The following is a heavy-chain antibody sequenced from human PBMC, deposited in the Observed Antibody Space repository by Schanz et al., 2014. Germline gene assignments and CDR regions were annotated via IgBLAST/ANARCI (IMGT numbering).Heavy chain of an antibody. CDR3: AKYRGYYRVSGSYRELEY. V-gene: IGHV3-23*04. Sequence: EVQLVESGGGLVQPGGSLRLSCAASGFTFSSYAMSWVRQAPGKGLEWVSSISSGGGSTYYADSVKGRFTISRDNSKNTLYLQMNSLRPEDTAVYYCAKYRGYYRVSGSYRELEYWGQGTLVNVSS. CDR2: ISSGGGST. D-gene: IGHD3-10*01. CDR1: GFTFSSYA. J-gene: IGHJ4*02.